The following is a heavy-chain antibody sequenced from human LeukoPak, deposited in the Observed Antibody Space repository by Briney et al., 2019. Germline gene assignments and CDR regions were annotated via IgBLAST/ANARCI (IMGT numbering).Heavy chain of an antibody. CDR2: IHYSGST. D-gene: IGHD3-22*01. CDR3: ARAPNYYDSSGYFYYFDY. Sequence: PSQTLSLTCTVSGGSISSGYYYWSWIRQPPGKGLQWMGYIHYSGSTYYNPSLKSRVTISVDTSKNQFSLKLSSVTAADTAVYYCARAPNYYDSSGYFYYFDYWGQGTLVTVSS. J-gene: IGHJ4*02. V-gene: IGHV4-30-4*01. CDR1: GGSISSGYYY.